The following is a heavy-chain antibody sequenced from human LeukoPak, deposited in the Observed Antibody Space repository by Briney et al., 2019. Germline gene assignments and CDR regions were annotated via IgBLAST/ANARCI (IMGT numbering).Heavy chain of an antibody. Sequence: GGSLRLSCAASGFTFSSYWMSWVRQAPGKGLEWVAVISYDGSNKYYADSVKGRFTISRDNSKNTLYLQMNSLRAEDTAVYYCARVEWELLGYFDYWGQGTLVTVSS. V-gene: IGHV3-30-3*01. D-gene: IGHD1-26*01. CDR3: ARVEWELLGYFDY. J-gene: IGHJ4*02. CDR2: ISYDGSNK. CDR1: GFTFSSYW.